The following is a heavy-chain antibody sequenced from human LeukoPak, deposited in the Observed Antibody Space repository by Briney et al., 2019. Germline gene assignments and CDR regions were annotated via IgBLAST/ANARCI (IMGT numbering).Heavy chain of an antibody. CDR1: GFTFSSYG. J-gene: IGHJ4*02. D-gene: IGHD2-15*01. V-gene: IGHV3-30*02. CDR2: IRYDGSNK. Sequence: GGSLRLSCAASGFTFSSYGMHWVRQAPGKGLEWVAFIRYDGSNKYYADSVKGRFTISRDNSKNTLYLQMNSLRAEDTAVYYCAKRGGSGGSWGKRSDVDYWGQGTLVTVSS. CDR3: AKRGGSGGSWGKRSDVDY.